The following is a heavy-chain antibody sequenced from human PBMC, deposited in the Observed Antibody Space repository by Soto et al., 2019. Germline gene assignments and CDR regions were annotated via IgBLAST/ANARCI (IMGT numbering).Heavy chain of an antibody. CDR3: ARYASGGSVFREYRDY. Sequence: QVQLVESGGGVVQPGRSLRLSCVVPGSIFSGYGMHWVRQAPGKGLEWVADIWYDGSNKYNADSVEGRFTISRDNSKNALYPQKDRLRVQNTDVYYWARYASGGSVFREYRDYWGQGTLVTVSS. CDR2: IWYDGSNK. CDR1: GSIFSGYG. D-gene: IGHD2-15*01. V-gene: IGHV3-33*01. J-gene: IGHJ4*02.